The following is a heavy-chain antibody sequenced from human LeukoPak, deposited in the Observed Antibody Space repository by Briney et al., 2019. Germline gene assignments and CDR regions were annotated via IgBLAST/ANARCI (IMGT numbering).Heavy chain of an antibody. D-gene: IGHD3-10*01. V-gene: IGHV4-59*01. Sequence: PSETLSLTCTVSHVSISTYYWNWIRQPPGKGLEWMGYIHYSGSTNYNPSLKSRVTISVDTSKKQLSLMLRSVTAADTAVYYCARDIYGSRHGWFDTWGQGRLVTVSS. J-gene: IGHJ5*02. CDR3: ARDIYGSRHGWFDT. CDR1: HVSISTYY. CDR2: IHYSGST.